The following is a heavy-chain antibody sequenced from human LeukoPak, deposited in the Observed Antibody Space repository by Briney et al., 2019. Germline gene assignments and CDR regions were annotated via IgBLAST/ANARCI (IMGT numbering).Heavy chain of an antibody. CDR2: IYHSGST. V-gene: IGHV4-38-2*02. D-gene: IGHD3-22*01. Sequence: SETLSLTCTVSGYSISSGYYWGWIRQPPGKGLEWIGSIYHSGSTYYNPSLKSRVTISVDTSKNQFSLKLSSVTAADTAVYYCAREDSSGRNWFDPWGQGTLVTVSS. CDR1: GYSISSGYY. CDR3: AREDSSGRNWFDP. J-gene: IGHJ5*02.